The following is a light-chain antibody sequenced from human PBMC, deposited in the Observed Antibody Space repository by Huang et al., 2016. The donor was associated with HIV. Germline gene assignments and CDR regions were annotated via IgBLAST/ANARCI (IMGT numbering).Light chain of an antibody. CDR1: KDIYNY. Sequence: DIQVTQSPSAMAASVGDRVTITCRATKDIYNYLAWFQQQPGKAPKRLIYGSSSLQTGVPSGFSGSGSGTEFTLTINNLQPEDSATYFCLQHKNFHAPTFGQGTKVEIK. V-gene: IGKV1-17*03. J-gene: IGKJ1*01. CDR3: LQHKNFHAPT. CDR2: GSS.